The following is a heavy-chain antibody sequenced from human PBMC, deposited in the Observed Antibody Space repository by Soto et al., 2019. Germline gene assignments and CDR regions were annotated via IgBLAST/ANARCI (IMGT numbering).Heavy chain of an antibody. D-gene: IGHD4-17*01. CDR2: INHSGST. Sequence: PSETLSLTCAVYGGSFSGYYWSWIRQPPGKGLEWIGEINHSGSTNYNPSLKSRVTISVDTSKNQFSLKLSSVTAVDTAVYYCASFYGDYYFDYWGQGTLVTVSS. V-gene: IGHV4-34*01. CDR3: ASFYGDYYFDY. CDR1: GGSFSGYY. J-gene: IGHJ4*02.